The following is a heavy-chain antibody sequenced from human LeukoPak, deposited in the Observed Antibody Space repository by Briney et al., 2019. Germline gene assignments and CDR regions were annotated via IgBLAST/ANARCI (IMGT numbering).Heavy chain of an antibody. CDR2: INHSGST. Sequence: PSETLSLTCAVYGGSFSGYYWSWIRQPPGKGLEWIGEINHSGSTNYNPSLKSRVTISVDTSKNQFSLKLSSVTAADTAVYYCASPWDFWGQGTLVTVSS. CDR3: ASPWDF. CDR1: GGSFSGYY. J-gene: IGHJ4*02. V-gene: IGHV4-34*01.